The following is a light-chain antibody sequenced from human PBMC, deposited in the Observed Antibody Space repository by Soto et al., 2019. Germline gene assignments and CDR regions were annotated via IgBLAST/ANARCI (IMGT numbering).Light chain of an antibody. CDR3: LQYDTWPPGT. J-gene: IGKJ1*01. V-gene: IGKV3-15*01. CDR1: EDVSSK. Sequence: IFMTQSPATLSLSPGGRATLSCRASEDVSSKLAWYQQKPGLPPRLVIYDASTRATGIPGRFSGSGSGKDFTLTISGLQSEDFAIYYCLQYDTWPPGTFGQGTKVEI. CDR2: DAS.